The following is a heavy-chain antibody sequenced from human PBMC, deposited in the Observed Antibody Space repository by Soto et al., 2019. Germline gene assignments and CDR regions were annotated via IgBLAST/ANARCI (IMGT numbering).Heavy chain of an antibody. V-gene: IGHV2-5*01. D-gene: IGHD3-16*01. CDR1: GFSLTTSGVG. CDR2: IYYNDDN. J-gene: IGHJ4*02. Sequence: QITLKESGPTLVKPTQTLTLTCTFSGFSLTTSGVGVGWIRQPPGKALDWLALIYYNDDNRYCPSLKSRLTITKYTSKNQVVLKMTNMDPVDTATYYCARRLGAGNSCYCAYWGQGTLVTVSS. CDR3: ARRLGAGNSCYCAY.